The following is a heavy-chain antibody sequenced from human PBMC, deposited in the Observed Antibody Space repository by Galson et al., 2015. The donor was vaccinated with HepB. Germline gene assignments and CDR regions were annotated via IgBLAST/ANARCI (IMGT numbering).Heavy chain of an antibody. Sequence: SLRLSCAASGFTFSSYGMHWVRQAPGKGLEWVAVISYDGSNKYYADSVKGRFTISRDNSKNTLYLQMNSLRAEDTAVYYCAKAYYYGSGSPEYWGQGTLVTVSS. V-gene: IGHV3-30*18. J-gene: IGHJ4*02. CDR2: ISYDGSNK. CDR1: GFTFSSYG. D-gene: IGHD3-10*01. CDR3: AKAYYYGSGSPEY.